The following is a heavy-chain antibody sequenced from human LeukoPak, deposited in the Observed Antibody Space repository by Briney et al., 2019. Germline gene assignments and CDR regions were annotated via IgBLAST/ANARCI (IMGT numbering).Heavy chain of an antibody. CDR1: GYTFTGYY. D-gene: IGHD5-24*01. Sequence: ASVKVSCKASGYTFTGYYMHWVRQAPGQGLEWMGWINPNSGGTNYAQKFQGRVTMTRDTSISTAYMELSRLRSDDTAVYYCARGLVTGWLQLPRNWFDPWGQGTLVTVSS. CDR2: INPNSGGT. J-gene: IGHJ5*02. CDR3: ARGLVTGWLQLPRNWFDP. V-gene: IGHV1-2*02.